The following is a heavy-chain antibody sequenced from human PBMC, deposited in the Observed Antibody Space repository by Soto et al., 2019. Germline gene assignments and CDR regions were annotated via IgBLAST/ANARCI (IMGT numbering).Heavy chain of an antibody. Sequence: LRLSCAVSGFTFSNYGMHWVRQAPGKGLEWVSVISYDGSNKYYADSVKGRFTTSRDNSKNTLYLQMNSLRAEDTAVYYCAKDVSQYSSSWAWYFDYWGQGTLVTVSS. CDR2: ISYDGSNK. CDR3: AKDVSQYSSSWAWYFDY. CDR1: GFTFSNYG. D-gene: IGHD6-13*01. J-gene: IGHJ4*02. V-gene: IGHV3-30*18.